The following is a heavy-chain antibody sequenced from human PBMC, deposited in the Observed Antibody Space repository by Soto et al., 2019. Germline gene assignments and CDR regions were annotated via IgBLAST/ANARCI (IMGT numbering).Heavy chain of an antibody. Sequence: SETLSLTCAVYGGSFSGYYWSWIRQPPGKGLEWIGEINHSGSTNYNPSLKSRVTISVDTSKNQFSLKLSSVTAADTAVYYCARGYRITMIVVVISNWFDPWGQGTLVTVSS. V-gene: IGHV4-34*01. D-gene: IGHD3-22*01. CDR1: GGSFSGYY. CDR2: INHSGST. CDR3: ARGYRITMIVVVISNWFDP. J-gene: IGHJ5*02.